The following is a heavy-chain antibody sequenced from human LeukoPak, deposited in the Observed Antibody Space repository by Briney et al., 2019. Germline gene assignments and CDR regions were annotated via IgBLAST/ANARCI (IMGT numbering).Heavy chain of an antibody. D-gene: IGHD1-26*01. J-gene: IGHJ4*02. Sequence: SVKVSCKASGGTFSSYAIRWVRQAPGQGLEWMGGIIPIFGTANYAQKFQGRVTITADESTSTAYMELSSLRSEDTAVYYCAREEGGSYYFDYWGQGTLVTVSS. CDR2: IIPIFGTA. CDR1: GGTFSSYA. V-gene: IGHV1-69*13. CDR3: AREEGGSYYFDY.